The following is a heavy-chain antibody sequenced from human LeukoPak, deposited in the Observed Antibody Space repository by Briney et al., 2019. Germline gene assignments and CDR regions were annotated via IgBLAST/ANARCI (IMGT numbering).Heavy chain of an antibody. CDR2: ISYDGSNK. V-gene: IGHV3-30-3*01. D-gene: IGHD2-2*01. CDR3: AAQHIVVVPAAFDY. J-gene: IGHJ4*02. CDR1: GFTFSSYA. Sequence: GGSLRLSYAASGFTFSSYAMHWVRQAPGKGLEWVAVISYDGSNKYYADSVKGRFTISRDNSKNTLYLQMNSLRAEDTAVYYCAAQHIVVVPAAFDYWGQGTLVTVSS.